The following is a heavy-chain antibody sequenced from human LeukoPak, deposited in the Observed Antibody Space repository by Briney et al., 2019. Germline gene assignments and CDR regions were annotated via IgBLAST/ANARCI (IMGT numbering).Heavy chain of an antibody. J-gene: IGHJ4*02. V-gene: IGHV4-59*12. CDR1: GGSISSYY. Sequence: SETLSLTCTVSGGSISSYYWSWIRQPPGKGLEWIGYIYYSGSTNYNPSLKSRVTISVDTSKNQFSLKLSSVTAADTAVYYCARGRRGIVVVPAAMRDDRLDYWGQGTLVTVSS. CDR2: IYYSGST. CDR3: ARGRRGIVVVPAAMRDDRLDY. D-gene: IGHD2-2*01.